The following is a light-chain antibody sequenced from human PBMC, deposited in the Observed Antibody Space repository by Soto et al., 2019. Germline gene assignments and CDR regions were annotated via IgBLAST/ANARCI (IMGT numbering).Light chain of an antibody. CDR3: QQYNNWPPGT. J-gene: IGKJ1*01. Sequence: EIILTQSPATLSVSPGERATLSCRASQSVNSNLAWYQQKPGQAPRLLIYGASTRATGIPARFSDSGSGTEFTLTISSLQSEDFVIYYCQQYNNWPPGTFGQGTKVEIK. V-gene: IGKV3-15*01. CDR2: GAS. CDR1: QSVNSN.